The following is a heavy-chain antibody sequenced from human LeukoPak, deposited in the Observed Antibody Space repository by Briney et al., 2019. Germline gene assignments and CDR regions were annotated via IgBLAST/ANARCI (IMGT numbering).Heavy chain of an antibody. CDR1: GYIFTIYG. Sequence: ASVKVSCKASGYIFTIYGISWVRQAPGQGLEWVGWISAYNGNTNYAQKDQGRVTMTTDTSTSTAYMELRSLRSDDTALYYCARDDRVDTLMVTRIDYWGQGTLVTVSS. D-gene: IGHD5-18*01. CDR2: ISAYNGNT. J-gene: IGHJ4*02. CDR3: ARDDRVDTLMVTRIDY. V-gene: IGHV1-18*01.